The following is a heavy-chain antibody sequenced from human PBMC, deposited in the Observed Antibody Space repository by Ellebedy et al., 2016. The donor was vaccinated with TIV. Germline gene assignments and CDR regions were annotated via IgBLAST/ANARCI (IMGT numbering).Heavy chain of an antibody. CDR1: GGTFSSYA. D-gene: IGHD4-23*01. CDR3: ASDNGGNWDLDY. J-gene: IGHJ4*02. CDR2: IIPIFGTA. Sequence: SVKVSXXASGGTFSSYAISWVRQAPGQGLEWMGGIIPIFGTANYAQKFQGRVTITADESTSTAYMELSSLRSEDTAVYYCASDNGGNWDLDYWGQGTLVTVSS. V-gene: IGHV1-69*13.